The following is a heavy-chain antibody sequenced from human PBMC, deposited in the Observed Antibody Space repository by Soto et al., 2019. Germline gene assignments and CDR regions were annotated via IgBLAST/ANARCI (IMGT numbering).Heavy chain of an antibody. Sequence: PGGSMRLCCAGSGVTFSSYAMKWVRQAPGKGLEWVSLIGESGTPTYYADSVKGRFTISRDNSGNTLFLEMYSLRAEDTAVYYCARYIPGVRYYGMDVWGQGTTVTVSS. CDR2: IGESGTPT. V-gene: IGHV3-23*01. J-gene: IGHJ6*02. D-gene: IGHD2-2*01. CDR3: ARYIPGVRYYGMDV. CDR1: GVTFSSYA.